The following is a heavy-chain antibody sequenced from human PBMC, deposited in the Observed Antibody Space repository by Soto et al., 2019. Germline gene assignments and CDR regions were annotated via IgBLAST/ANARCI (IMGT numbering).Heavy chain of an antibody. CDR2: IKQDGSEK. V-gene: IGHV3-7*05. CDR1: GFTFNSYW. Sequence: GGSLRLSCAASGFTFNSYWMGWVRQAPGKGLEWVASIKQDGSEKYYVDSVKGRFTISRDDTKNSLYLQMNSLRADDTAVYSCARGAPKVTCFDYWGQGTLVTVSS. J-gene: IGHJ4*02. CDR3: ARGAPKVTCFDY. D-gene: IGHD4-17*01.